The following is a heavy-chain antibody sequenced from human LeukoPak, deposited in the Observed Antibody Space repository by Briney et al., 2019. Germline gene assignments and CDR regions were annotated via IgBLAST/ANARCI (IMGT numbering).Heavy chain of an antibody. CDR1: GFTFSGSA. CDR3: TSAIGGVIADIDY. Sequence: GGSLKLSCAASGFTFSGSAMHWVRQASGKGLEWFGRIRSKANSYATAYAASVKGRFTISRDDSKNTAYLQMNSLKTEDTAVYYCTSAIGGVIADIDYWGQGTLVTVSS. D-gene: IGHD3-16*02. CDR2: IRSKANSYAT. J-gene: IGHJ4*02. V-gene: IGHV3-73*01.